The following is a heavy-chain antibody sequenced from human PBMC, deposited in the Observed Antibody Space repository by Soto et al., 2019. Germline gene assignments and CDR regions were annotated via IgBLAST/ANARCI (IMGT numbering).Heavy chain of an antibody. Sequence: PGGSLRLSCAASGFTFSSYAMHWVRQAPGKGLEWVAVISYDGSNKYYADSVKGRFTISRDNSKNTLYLQMNSLRAEDTAVYYCARDLTPATVVTHGYFDYWGQGTLVTVSS. CDR2: ISYDGSNK. V-gene: IGHV3-30-3*01. CDR3: ARDLTPATVVTHGYFDY. J-gene: IGHJ4*02. CDR1: GFTFSSYA. D-gene: IGHD4-17*01.